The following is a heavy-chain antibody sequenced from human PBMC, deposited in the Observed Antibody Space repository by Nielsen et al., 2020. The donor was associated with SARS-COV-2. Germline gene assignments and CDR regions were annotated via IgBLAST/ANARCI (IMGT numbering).Heavy chain of an antibody. V-gene: IGHV3-21*01. J-gene: IGHJ4*02. Sequence: GESLKISCAASGFTFSSYSMNWVRQAPGKGLEWVSSISSSSSYIYYADSVKGRFTISRDNAKNSLYLQMNSLRAEDTAVYYCARESSGRYCSGGSCYLDYWGQGTLVTVSS. CDR1: GFTFSSYS. CDR2: ISSSSSYI. D-gene: IGHD2-15*01. CDR3: ARESSGRYCSGGSCYLDY.